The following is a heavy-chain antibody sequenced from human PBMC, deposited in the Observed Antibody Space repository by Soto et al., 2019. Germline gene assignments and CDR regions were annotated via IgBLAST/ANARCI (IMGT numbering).Heavy chain of an antibody. CDR2: IYWDDYE. Sequence: QITLKESGPTLVESTQTLPLTCTFSGFSLTTDGEGVGWVRQSPGEALEGLALIYWDDYERYSPSLKTRLTITKDIARNRVVLVMTSMEPVETGKYFCAHSRNLITEDAQVGDFDYWGQG. CDR3: AHSRNLITEDAQVGDFDY. CDR1: GFSLTTDGEG. J-gene: IGHJ4*02. V-gene: IGHV2-5*02. D-gene: IGHD1-26*01.